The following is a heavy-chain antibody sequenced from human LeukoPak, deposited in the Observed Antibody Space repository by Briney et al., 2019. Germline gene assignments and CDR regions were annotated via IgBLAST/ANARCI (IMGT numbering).Heavy chain of an antibody. CDR2: ISGSGGST. CDR3: AKSEGIAVAGDNFDY. J-gene: IGHJ4*02. V-gene: IGHV3-23*01. D-gene: IGHD6-19*01. Sequence: GGSLRLSCAASGFTFSSYAMSWVRQAPGKGLEWVSAISGSGGSTYYADSVKGRFTISRGNSKNTLYLQMNSLRAEDTAVYYCAKSEGIAVAGDNFDYWGQGTLVTVSS. CDR1: GFTFSSYA.